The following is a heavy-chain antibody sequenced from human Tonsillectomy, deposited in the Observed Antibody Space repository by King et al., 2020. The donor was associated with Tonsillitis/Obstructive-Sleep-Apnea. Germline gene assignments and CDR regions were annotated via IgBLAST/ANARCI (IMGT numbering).Heavy chain of an antibody. D-gene: IGHD3-16*01. CDR2: IYYSGST. CDR3: ARHTGGGASYYFEY. CDR1: GGSISSSSYY. J-gene: IGHJ4*02. Sequence: QLQESGPGLVKPSETLSLTCTVSGGSISSSSYYWGWIRQPPGKGLEWLGSIYYSGSTNYNPSLKSRVTISVDTSNNQFSLKLSSVTAADTAVFYCARHTGGGASYYFEYWGQGTLATVSS. V-gene: IGHV4-39*01.